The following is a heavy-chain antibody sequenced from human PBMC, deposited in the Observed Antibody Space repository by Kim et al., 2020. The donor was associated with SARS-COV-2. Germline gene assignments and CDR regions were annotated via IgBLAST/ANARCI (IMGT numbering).Heavy chain of an antibody. D-gene: IGHD6-13*01. CDR3: ARASSSWSFYFDY. J-gene: IGHJ4*02. V-gene: IGHV3-21*01. Sequence: YADSVKGRFTIYRDNAKNSLYLQMNSLRAEDTAVYYCARASSSWSFYFDYWGQGTLVTVSS.